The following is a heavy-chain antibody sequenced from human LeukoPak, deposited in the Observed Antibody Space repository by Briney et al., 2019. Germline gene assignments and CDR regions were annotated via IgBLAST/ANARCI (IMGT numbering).Heavy chain of an antibody. D-gene: IGHD3-10*01. CDR2: ISWNSGSI. J-gene: IGHJ1*01. CDR1: GFTFDDYA. V-gene: IGHV3-9*01. CDR3: SKAPGGSITLFQH. Sequence: PGGSLRLSCAASGFTFDDYAMHWVRQAPGKGLEWVSGISWNSGSIGYADSVKGRFTISRDNAKNSLYLQMNSLRAEDTALYYCSKAPGGSITLFQHWGQGTLVTVSS.